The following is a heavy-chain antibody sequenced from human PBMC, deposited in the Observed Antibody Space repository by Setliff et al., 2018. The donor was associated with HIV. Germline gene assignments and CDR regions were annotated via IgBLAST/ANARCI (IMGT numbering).Heavy chain of an antibody. Sequence: SETLSLTCAVSGYSISSDYYWGWIRQPPGKGLEWIGSIYHSGRTYYNSSLRSRITISLDTSKNQFSLKLSSVTAADTAVYYCARSNNLELLEHYIDVWGKGTPVTVSS. J-gene: IGHJ6*03. CDR3: ARSNNLELLEHYIDV. CDR2: IYHSGRT. V-gene: IGHV4-38-2*01. D-gene: IGHD1-1*01. CDR1: GYSISSDYY.